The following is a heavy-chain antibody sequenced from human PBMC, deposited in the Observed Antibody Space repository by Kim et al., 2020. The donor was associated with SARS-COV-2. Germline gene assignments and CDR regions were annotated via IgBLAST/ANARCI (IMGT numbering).Heavy chain of an antibody. Sequence: YYQDPVKGRFTIPRDNSKNTLYLQMNSLRAEDTAVYYCARASHTRSGFDPWGQGTLVTVSS. V-gene: IGHV3-53*01. J-gene: IGHJ5*02. CDR3: ARASHTRSGFDP. D-gene: IGHD2-2*02.